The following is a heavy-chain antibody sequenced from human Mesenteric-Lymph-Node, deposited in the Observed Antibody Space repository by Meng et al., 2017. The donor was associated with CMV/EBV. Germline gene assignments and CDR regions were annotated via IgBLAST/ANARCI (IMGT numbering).Heavy chain of an antibody. CDR3: ARAAGRYNYGDDAFDI. J-gene: IGHJ3*02. V-gene: IGHV1-8*01. D-gene: IGHD5-18*01. Sequence: ASVKVSCKASGYTFTSYDINWVRQATGQGLEWMGWMNPNSGNTGYAQKFQGRVTMTRNTSISTAYMELSSLRSEDTAVYYCARAAGRYNYGDDAFDIWGQGTMVTVSS. CDR2: MNPNSGNT. CDR1: GYTFTSYD.